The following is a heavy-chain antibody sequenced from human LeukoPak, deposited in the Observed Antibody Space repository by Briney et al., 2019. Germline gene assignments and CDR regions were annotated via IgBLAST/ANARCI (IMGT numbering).Heavy chain of an antibody. J-gene: IGHJ4*02. D-gene: IGHD5-18*01. CDR2: IYTSGST. Sequence: SETLSLTCTVSGGSISSYYWSWIRQPAGKGLEWIGRIYTSGSTNYNPSLKSRVTMSVDTSENQFSLKLSSVTAADTAVYYCARMVGYGYAPDWSYFDYWGQGTLVTVSS. CDR1: GGSISSYY. V-gene: IGHV4-4*07. CDR3: ARMVGYGYAPDWSYFDY.